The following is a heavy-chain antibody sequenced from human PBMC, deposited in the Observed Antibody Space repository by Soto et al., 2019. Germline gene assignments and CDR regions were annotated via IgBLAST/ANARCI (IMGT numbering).Heavy chain of an antibody. Sequence: PSETLSLTCTVSGGSISSGGYYWSWIRQHPGKGLEWIGYIYYSGSTYYNPSLKSRVTISVDTSKNQFSLKLSSVTAADTAVYYCAREQQLAPGWFDPWGQGTLVTSPQ. CDR1: GGSISSGGYY. J-gene: IGHJ5*02. CDR3: AREQQLAPGWFDP. V-gene: IGHV4-31*03. CDR2: IYYSGST. D-gene: IGHD6-13*01.